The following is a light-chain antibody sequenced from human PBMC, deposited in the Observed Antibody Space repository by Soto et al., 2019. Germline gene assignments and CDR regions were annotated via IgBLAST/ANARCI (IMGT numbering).Light chain of an antibody. J-gene: IGKJ1*01. CDR1: QSVSSAY. CDR3: QNYNSAPWT. Sequence: EIVLTQSPGTLSLSPGERVTLSCRASQSVSSAYLAWYQQKPGQAPRLLIYGASSRATGIPDRFSGSGSGTDFTLTITGLQPEDFATYYCQNYNSAPWTFGQGTKVDIK. CDR2: GAS. V-gene: IGKV3-20*01.